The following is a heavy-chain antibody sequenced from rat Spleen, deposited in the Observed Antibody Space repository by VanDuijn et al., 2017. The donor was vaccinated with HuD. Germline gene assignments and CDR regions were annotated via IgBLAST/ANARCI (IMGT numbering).Heavy chain of an antibody. CDR2: ISTGGGST. CDR1: GFTYSNYV. D-gene: IGHD1-5*01. V-gene: IGHV5S13*01. CDR3: ARAGVQLSFFDY. Sequence: EVQLVESGGGLVQPGRSLKLSCAASGFTYSNYVMAWVRQAPTKGLEWVASISTGGGSTYYRDSVKGRFTISRDNAKNTLYLQMDSLRSEDTATYYCARAGVQLSFFDYWGQGVMVTVSS. J-gene: IGHJ2*01.